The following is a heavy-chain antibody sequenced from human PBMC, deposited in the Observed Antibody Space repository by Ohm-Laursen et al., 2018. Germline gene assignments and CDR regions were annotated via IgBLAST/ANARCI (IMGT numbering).Heavy chain of an antibody. D-gene: IGHD2-15*01. J-gene: IGHJ5*02. CDR3: AKARSAVVFAASNH. CDR2: ISGSGDNT. Sequence: SLRLSCAASGFTFRWYAMSWVRQAPGKGLEWVSGISGSGDNTYYADSVKGRFTISRDSSENTVYFQMNDLRAEDTALYYCAKARSAVVFAASNHWGQGALVIVSS. V-gene: IGHV3-23*01. CDR1: GFTFRWYA.